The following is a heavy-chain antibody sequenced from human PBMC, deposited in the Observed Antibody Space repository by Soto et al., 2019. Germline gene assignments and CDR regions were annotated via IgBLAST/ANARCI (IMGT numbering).Heavy chain of an antibody. V-gene: IGHV1-24*01. CDR3: ATGYCSGGSCYTHPMDV. Sequence: ASVKVSCKASGYTFTRSGISWVRQAPGKGLEWMGGFDPEDGETIYAQKFQGRVTMTEDTSTDTAYIELSSLRSEDTAVYYCATGYCSGGSCYTHPMDVWG. CDR2: FDPEDGET. D-gene: IGHD2-15*01. CDR1: GYTFTRSG. J-gene: IGHJ6*02.